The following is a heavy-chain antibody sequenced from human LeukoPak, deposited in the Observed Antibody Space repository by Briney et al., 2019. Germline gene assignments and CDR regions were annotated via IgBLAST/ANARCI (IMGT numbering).Heavy chain of an antibody. CDR2: IKRKGDDGTA. Sequence: GGPLSFSCEASGFTFSNAWMSWFRKAPGKGLEWVGRIKRKGDDGTADYAAPVKGRFTISRDDSKSTVSLQMTSLKTEDTAVYYCATDLLDSWGRGTLVIVSA. CDR1: GFTFSNAW. V-gene: IGHV3-15*01. J-gene: IGHJ5*01. CDR3: ATDLLDS.